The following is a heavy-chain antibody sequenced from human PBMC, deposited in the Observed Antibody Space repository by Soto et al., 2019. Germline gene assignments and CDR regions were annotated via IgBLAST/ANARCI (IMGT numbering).Heavy chain of an antibody. J-gene: IGHJ6*03. CDR1: GFTFSSYA. CDR3: ALHADYGVRSPYYYYYMDV. V-gene: IGHV3-23*01. CDR2: ISGSGGST. D-gene: IGHD4-17*01. Sequence: GGSLRLSCAASGFTFSSYAMSWVRQAPGKGLEWVSAISGSGGSTYYADSVKGRFTISRDNSKNTLYLQMNSLRAEDTAVYYCALHADYGVRSPYYYYYMDVWGKGTTVTVSS.